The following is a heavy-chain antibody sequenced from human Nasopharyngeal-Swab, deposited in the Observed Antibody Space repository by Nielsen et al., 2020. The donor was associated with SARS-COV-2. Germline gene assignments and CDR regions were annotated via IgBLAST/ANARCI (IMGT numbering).Heavy chain of an antibody. V-gene: IGHV3-11*04. CDR1: GFTFSDYY. J-gene: IGHJ4*02. CDR2: ISSSGSTI. CDR3: ARTYGGNSKLSY. Sequence: GESLKISCAASGFTFSDYYMSWIRQAPGKGLEWVSYISSSGSTIFYADSVKGRFTISRDNAKNSLYLQMSSLRAEDTAVYYCARTYGGNSKLSYWGQGTLVTVSS. D-gene: IGHD4-23*01.